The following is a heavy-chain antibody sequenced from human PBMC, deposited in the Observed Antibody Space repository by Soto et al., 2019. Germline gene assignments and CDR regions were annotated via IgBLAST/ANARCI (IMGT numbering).Heavy chain of an antibody. CDR2: ISGSGGST. CDR1: GFTFSSYA. D-gene: IGHD2-8*01. V-gene: IGHV3-23*01. Sequence: PGGSLRLSCAASGFTFSSYAMSWVRQAPGKGLEWVSAISGSGGSTYYADSVKGRFTISRDNSKNTLYLQMNSLRAEDTAVYYCAKDSATYCTNGVCLLLHAFDIWGQGTMVTVSS. J-gene: IGHJ3*02. CDR3: AKDSATYCTNGVCLLLHAFDI.